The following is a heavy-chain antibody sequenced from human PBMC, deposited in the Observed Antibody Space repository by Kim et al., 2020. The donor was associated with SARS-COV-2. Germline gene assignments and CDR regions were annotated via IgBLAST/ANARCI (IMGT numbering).Heavy chain of an antibody. V-gene: IGHV3-9*01. D-gene: IGHD1-1*01. J-gene: IGHJ6*02. CDR3: AKGNTGEVYYYYGMDV. Sequence: GGSLRLSCAASGFTFDDYAMHWVRQAPGKGLEWVSGISWNSGSIGYADSVKGRFTISRDNAKNSLYLQMNSLRAEDTALYYCAKGNTGEVYYYYGMDVWGQGTTVTVSS. CDR1: GFTFDDYA. CDR2: ISWNSGSI.